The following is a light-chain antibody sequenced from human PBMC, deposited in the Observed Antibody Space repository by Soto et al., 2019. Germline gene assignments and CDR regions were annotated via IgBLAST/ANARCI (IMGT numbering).Light chain of an antibody. Sequence: DIQMTQSPSTLSASVGDRVTITCRASQSISSWLAWYQQKPGKAPMLLIYDCSSLESRVPSRFSGSGSGTEYTLTISSLQPDDFATYYCQQYNSYPWTFGQGTKVEIK. CDR3: QQYNSYPWT. J-gene: IGKJ1*01. CDR1: QSISSW. CDR2: DCS. V-gene: IGKV1-5*01.